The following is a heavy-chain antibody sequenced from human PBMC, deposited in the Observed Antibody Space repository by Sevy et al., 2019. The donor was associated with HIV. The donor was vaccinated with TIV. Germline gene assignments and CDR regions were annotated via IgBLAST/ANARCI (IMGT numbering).Heavy chain of an antibody. J-gene: IGHJ5*02. V-gene: IGHV3-53*01. D-gene: IGHD4-4*01. Sequence: GGSLILSCAASGFTVSSNYMSWVRQAPGKGLEWVSVIYSGGSTYYADSVKGRFTISRDNSKNTLYLQMNSLRAEDTAVYYCARESNQNWFDPWGQGTLVTVSS. CDR1: GFTVSSNY. CDR3: ARESNQNWFDP. CDR2: IYSGGST.